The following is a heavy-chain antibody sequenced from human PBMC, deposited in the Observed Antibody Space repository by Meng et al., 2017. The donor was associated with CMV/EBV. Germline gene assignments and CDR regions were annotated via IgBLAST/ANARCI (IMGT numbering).Heavy chain of an antibody. CDR1: VFTFSDDH. J-gene: IGHJ1*01. CDR3: GKSLRN. V-gene: IGHV3-72*01. CDR2: SAKKSSGYIL. Sequence: RLAGAGSVFTFSDDHMDWARQAPGKGLEWVGRSAKKSSGYILEYAAAVKGRFTISRDDSKSTLSLEMNGLKTEDTAMYYCGKSLRNWGQGTLVTVSS.